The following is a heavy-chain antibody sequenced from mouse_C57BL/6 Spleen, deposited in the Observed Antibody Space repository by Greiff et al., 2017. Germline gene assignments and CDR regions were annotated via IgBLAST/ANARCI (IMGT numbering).Heavy chain of an antibody. V-gene: IGHV1-59*01. CDR3: ARREELWLRVYYFDD. Sequence: QFQLQQPGAELVRPGTSVKLSCKASGYTFTSYWMHWVKQRPGQGLEWIGVIDPSDSYTNYNQKFKGKATLTVDTSSSTAYMQLSSLTSEDSAVYYCARREELWLRVYYFDDWGQGTTLTVAS. CDR1: GYTFTSYW. CDR2: IDPSDSYT. J-gene: IGHJ2*01. D-gene: IGHD2-2*01.